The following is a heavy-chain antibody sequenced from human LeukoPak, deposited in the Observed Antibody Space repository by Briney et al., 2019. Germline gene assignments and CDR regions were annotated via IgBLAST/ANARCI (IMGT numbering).Heavy chain of an antibody. CDR3: ARVRGYCSSTICYRYYFDY. Sequence: SGTLSLTCTVSGYSISSGYYWGWIRQPPGKGLEWIGTIYHSGSTYYNPSLKSRVTISVDTSMNQFSLKLTSVTAADTAVYYCARVRGYCSSTICYRYYFDYWGQGTLVTVSS. J-gene: IGHJ4*02. D-gene: IGHD2-2*01. CDR1: GYSISSGYY. V-gene: IGHV4-38-2*02. CDR2: IYHSGST.